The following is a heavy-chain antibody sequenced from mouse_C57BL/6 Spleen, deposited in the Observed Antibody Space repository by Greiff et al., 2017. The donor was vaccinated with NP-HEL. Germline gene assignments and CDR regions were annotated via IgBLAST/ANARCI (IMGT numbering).Heavy chain of an antibody. CDR3: AKRDGNYGKAMDC. Sequence: QVQLQQLGPGLVQPSQSLSITCTVSGFSLTSYGVHWVRQSPGKGLEWLGVIWRGGSTDYNAAFMSRLSITKDNSKSQVFFKMNRLQADDTAIYYCAKRDGNYGKAMDCWSQGTSVTV. V-gene: IGHV2-5*01. CDR1: GFSLTSYG. CDR2: IWRGGST. D-gene: IGHD2-1*01. J-gene: IGHJ4*01.